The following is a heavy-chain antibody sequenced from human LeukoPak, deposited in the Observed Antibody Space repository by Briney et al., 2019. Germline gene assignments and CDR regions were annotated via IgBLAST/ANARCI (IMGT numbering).Heavy chain of an antibody. J-gene: IGHJ4*02. Sequence: GGSLRLSCAASGFTFSGHFMHWVRQTPGKGLVWVSRTNNDGSDISYADSVKGRFTISRDNAKNTLYLQMNSLRAEDTAVYYCARVGYSNTWYIDYWGQGTLVTVSS. CDR3: ARVGYSNTWYIDY. D-gene: IGHD2-15*01. CDR1: GFTFSGHF. V-gene: IGHV3-74*01. CDR2: TNNDGSDI.